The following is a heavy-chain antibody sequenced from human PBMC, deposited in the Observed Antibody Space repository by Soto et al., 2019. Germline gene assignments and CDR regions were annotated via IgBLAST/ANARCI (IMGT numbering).Heavy chain of an antibody. V-gene: IGHV4-39*01. J-gene: IGHJ3*02. CDR2: IYYSGST. Sequence: PSETLSLTCTVSGGSISSSSYYWGWIRQPPGKGLEWIGSIYYSGSTYYNPSLKSRVTISVDTSKNQFSLKLSSVTAADTAVYYCARQGPMVRGPYAAFDIWGQGTMVTVSS. D-gene: IGHD3-10*01. CDR1: GGSISSSSYY. CDR3: ARQGPMVRGPYAAFDI.